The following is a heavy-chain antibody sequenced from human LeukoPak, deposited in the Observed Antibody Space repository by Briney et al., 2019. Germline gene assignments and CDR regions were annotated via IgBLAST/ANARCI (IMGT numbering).Heavy chain of an antibody. J-gene: IGHJ4*02. CDR1: GFTFSGYS. Sequence: GSLRLSCTASGFTFSGYSMNWIRQAPGKGLEWVSSFGTRSTSIYHAGSVKGRFAISRDNAKNSLYLQMNSLRAEDTAVYYCAREVSEGFDSWGQGTLVTVSS. CDR2: FGTRSTSI. CDR3: AREVSEGFDS. D-gene: IGHD3-22*01. V-gene: IGHV3-21*01.